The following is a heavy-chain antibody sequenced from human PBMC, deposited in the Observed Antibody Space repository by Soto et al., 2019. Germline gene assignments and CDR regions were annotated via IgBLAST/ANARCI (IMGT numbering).Heavy chain of an antibody. J-gene: IGHJ6*02. CDR1: GFTFSSYA. V-gene: IGHV3-23*01. D-gene: IGHD2-15*01. CDR2: ISGGGGST. Sequence: GGSLRLSCAASGFTFSSYAMSWVRQAPGKGLEWVSAISGGGGSTYYADSVKGRFTISRDNSKNTLYLQMNSLRDEDTAVYYCAKKGGGHYYYDMDVWGQGTTVTGS. CDR3: AKKGGGHYYYDMDV.